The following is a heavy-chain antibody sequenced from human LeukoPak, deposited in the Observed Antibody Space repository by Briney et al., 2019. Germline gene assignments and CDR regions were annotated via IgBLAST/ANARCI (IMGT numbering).Heavy chain of an antibody. CDR1: GGSISSSSYY. D-gene: IGHD6-19*01. V-gene: IGHV4-39*01. J-gene: IGHJ4*02. Sequence: SETLSLTCTVSGGSISSSSYYWGWIRQPPGKGLEWIGSIYYSGSTYYNPSLKSRVTMSVDTSKNQFSLKLSSVTAADTAVYYCARSRYSSGWYLGSPTSYYFDYWGQGTLVTVSS. CDR2: IYYSGST. CDR3: ARSRYSSGWYLGSPTSYYFDY.